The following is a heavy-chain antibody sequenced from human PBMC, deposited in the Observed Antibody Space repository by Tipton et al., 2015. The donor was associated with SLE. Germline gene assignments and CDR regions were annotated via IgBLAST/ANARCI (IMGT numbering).Heavy chain of an antibody. CDR3: ASRSVSFYFDY. Sequence: SGFTFSSYGMHWIRQAPGKGLEWVSYISSSGSTIYYADAVKGRFTISRDNAKNSLYLQMNSLRAEDTAVYYCASRSVSFYFDYWGQGTLVTVSS. CDR1: GFTFSSYG. J-gene: IGHJ4*02. V-gene: IGHV3-48*04. CDR2: ISSSGSTI.